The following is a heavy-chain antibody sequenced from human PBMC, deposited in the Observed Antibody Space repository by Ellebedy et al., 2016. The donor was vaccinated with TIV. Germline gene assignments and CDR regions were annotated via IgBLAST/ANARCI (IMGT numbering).Heavy chain of an antibody. CDR3: SRSDPYAFDI. CDR1: GGSINGYF. Sequence: MPSETLSPTCTVPGGSINGYFWNWIRQPPGKGLEWIGAVFFNGSTNYSPYLSRRITISVDTSKNQISLKLKSMTTADTATYYCSRSDPYAFDIWGRGTVVTVSS. CDR2: VFFNGST. V-gene: IGHV4-59*01. J-gene: IGHJ3*02.